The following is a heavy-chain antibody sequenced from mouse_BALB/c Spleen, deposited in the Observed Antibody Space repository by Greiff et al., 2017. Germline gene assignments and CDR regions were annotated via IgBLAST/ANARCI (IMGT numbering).Heavy chain of an antibody. CDR2: ISYSGST. V-gene: IGHV3-2*02. Sequence: DVKLVESGPGLVKPSQSLSLTCTVTGYSITSDYAWNWIRQFPGNKLEWMGYISYSGSTSYNPSLKSRISITRDTSKNQFFLQLNSVTTEDTATYYCARVPGKGHFDYWGQGTTLTVSS. CDR3: ARVPGKGHFDY. CDR1: GYSITSDYA. J-gene: IGHJ2*01. D-gene: IGHD1-1*01.